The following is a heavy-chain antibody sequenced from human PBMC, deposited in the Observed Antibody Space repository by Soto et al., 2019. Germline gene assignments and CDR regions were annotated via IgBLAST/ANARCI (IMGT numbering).Heavy chain of an antibody. D-gene: IGHD2-15*01. J-gene: IGHJ6*02. V-gene: IGHV3-7*01. CDR2: IKQDGSEK. CDR1: GFTFSSYW. CDR3: AREAGCSGGSCYYYYYGMDV. Sequence: PGGSLRLSCAASGFTFSSYWMSWVRQAPGKGLEWVANIKQDGSEKYYVDSVKGRFTISRDNAKNSLYLQMNSLRAEDTAVYYCAREAGCSGGSCYYYYYGMDVWGQGTTVTVSS.